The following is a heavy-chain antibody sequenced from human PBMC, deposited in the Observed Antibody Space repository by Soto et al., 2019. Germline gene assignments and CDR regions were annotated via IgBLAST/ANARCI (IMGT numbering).Heavy chain of an antibody. J-gene: IGHJ5*01. Sequence: PQSLSLTPDISGASVSTISAPWIWISPSPSSGLEWLGRTYYRSKWYNDYAVSVKSRITISPDTSNNQLSLQLNSVTPDDTAVYYCVRLIGNSWLDSWGQGTLVTVSS. CDR2: TYYRSKWYN. CDR3: VRLIGNSWLDS. V-gene: IGHV6-1*01. D-gene: IGHD2-8*01. CDR1: GASVSTISAP.